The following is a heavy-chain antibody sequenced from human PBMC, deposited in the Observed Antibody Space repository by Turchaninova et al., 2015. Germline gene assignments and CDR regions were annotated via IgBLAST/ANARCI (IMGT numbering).Heavy chain of an antibody. J-gene: IGHJ4*02. CDR2: IHHTGTP. CDR3: ARTACNGDCYVDY. D-gene: IGHD2-21*02. V-gene: IGHV4-38-2*01. Sequence: QVQLPESGPGLVKPSETLSLTCAVSVYSISSGYYWGWFRQPPGKGLEWIASIHHTGTPYYNPSLKSRVTISIDTSKNQYALKLSSVTAAETAVYYCARTACNGDCYVDYWGQGTLVTVSS. CDR1: VYSISSGYY.